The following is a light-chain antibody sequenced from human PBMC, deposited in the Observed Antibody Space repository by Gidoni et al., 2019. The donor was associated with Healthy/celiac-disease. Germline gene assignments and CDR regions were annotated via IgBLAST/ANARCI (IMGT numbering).Light chain of an antibody. CDR3: QQYDNLSLT. CDR1: QDISNY. CDR2: DAS. J-gene: IGKJ4*02. V-gene: IGKV1-33*01. Sequence: DIQMTQSPSSLSASVGDRVTITCQASQDISNYLHWYQQKPGKAPKLLIYDASNWETGVPSRFSGSGSGTDFTFTISSLQPEDIAAYYCQQYDNLSLTFGEGTKVEIK.